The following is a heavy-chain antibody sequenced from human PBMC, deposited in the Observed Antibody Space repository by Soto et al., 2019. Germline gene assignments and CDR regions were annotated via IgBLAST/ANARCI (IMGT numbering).Heavy chain of an antibody. CDR2: ISHDGSEK. J-gene: IGHJ6*02. CDR3: ARAVAYFYHYYYAMDV. D-gene: IGHD2-15*01. V-gene: IGHV3-30-3*01. Sequence: QVQLVESGGGVVQPGKSLRLSCAASRFTFSSYAKDWVRQAPGKGLEWVAVISHDGSEKYYGDSVKGRFTISRDNPKNTVYLQMNSLRPEDTAVYYCARAVAYFYHYYYAMDVWGQGTAVTVSS. CDR1: RFTFSSYA.